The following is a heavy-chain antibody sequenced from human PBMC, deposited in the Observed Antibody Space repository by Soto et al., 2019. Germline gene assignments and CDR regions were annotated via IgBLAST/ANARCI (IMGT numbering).Heavy chain of an antibody. Sequence: GGSLRLSCAASGFTFSSYGMHWVRQAPGKGLEWVAVISYDGSNKYYADSVKGRFTISRDNSKNTLYLQMNSLRAEDTAVYYCAKGLAPDYWGQGTLVTVSS. CDR2: ISYDGSNK. J-gene: IGHJ4*02. CDR1: GFTFSSYG. V-gene: IGHV3-30*18. D-gene: IGHD3-9*01. CDR3: AKGLAPDY.